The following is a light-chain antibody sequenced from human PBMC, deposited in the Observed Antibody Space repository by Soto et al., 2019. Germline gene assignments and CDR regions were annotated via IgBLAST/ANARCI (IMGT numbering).Light chain of an antibody. J-gene: IGLJ2*01. Sequence: QTVVTQPPSASGTPGQRVTISCSGSSSNIGSNYVYWYQQLPGTAPKLLIYRNSQRPSGVPDRFSGSKSGTSASLAISGLRSEDEADYYCAAWDDSLWGVFGGGTKLTVL. CDR3: AAWDDSLWGV. CDR1: SSNIGSNY. V-gene: IGLV1-47*01. CDR2: RNS.